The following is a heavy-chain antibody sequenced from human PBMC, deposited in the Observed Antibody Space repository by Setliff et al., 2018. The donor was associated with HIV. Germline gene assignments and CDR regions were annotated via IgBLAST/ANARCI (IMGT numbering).Heavy chain of an antibody. V-gene: IGHV3-15*07. J-gene: IGHJ5*02. D-gene: IGHD3-16*02. CDR2: GYTKTDGGTT. Sequence: PGGSLRLSCAASGFSFSNAWMDWVRQAPGKGLEWVGRGYTKTDGGTTDYAAPVKGRLTITKDTSKNQVVLTMTNMDPVDTATYFCVHVRTRDYVWGGSRSGPPSFDPWGHGTLVTVSS. CDR3: VHVRTRDYVWGGSRSGPPSFDP. CDR1: GFSFSNAW.